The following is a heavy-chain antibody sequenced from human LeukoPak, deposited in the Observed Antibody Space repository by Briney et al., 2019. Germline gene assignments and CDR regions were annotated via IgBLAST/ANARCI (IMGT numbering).Heavy chain of an antibody. CDR3: ASSTGAINWFDP. CDR1: GGSISSSSYY. Sequence: SETLSLTCTVSGGSISSSSYYWGWIRQPPGKGLEWIGSIYYSGSTYYNPSLKSRVTISVDTSKNQSSLKLSSVTAADTAVYYCASSTGAINWFDPWGQGTLVTVSS. CDR2: IYYSGST. J-gene: IGHJ5*02. V-gene: IGHV4-39*01. D-gene: IGHD1-26*01.